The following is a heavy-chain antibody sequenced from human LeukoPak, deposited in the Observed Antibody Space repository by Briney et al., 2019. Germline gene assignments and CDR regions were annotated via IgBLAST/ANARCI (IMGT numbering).Heavy chain of an antibody. CDR3: ARGTFCPSKRCSPRTDYDFWSGYYGKLEKYNWFDP. CDR1: GGSLNRGAYY. V-gene: IGHV4-34*01. CDR2: INHSGST. D-gene: IGHD3-3*01. J-gene: IGHJ5*02. Sequence: PSQTLSLTCSVFGGSLNRGAYYWSWVRQHPGKGLEWIGEINHSGSTNYNPSLKSRVTISVDTSKNQFSLKLSSVTAADTAVYYCARGTFCPSKRCSPRTDYDFWSGYYGKLEKYNWFDPWGQGTLVTVSS.